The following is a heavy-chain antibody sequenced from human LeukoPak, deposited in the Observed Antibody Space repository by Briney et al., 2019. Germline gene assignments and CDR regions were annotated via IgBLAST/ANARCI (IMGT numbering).Heavy chain of an antibody. CDR2: FSKSCSNV. J-gene: IGHJ6*03. CDR3: AREGGSDWDKYYYYMDV. Sequence: GGSLRLSCAASGSTFSSYEMNLVRQAPGKGLEWLSSFSKSCSNVSYAESVKGRFTISRDNARHSLYLQMNSLRAEDTAVYYCAREGGSDWDKYYYYMDVWGKGTTVTVSS. CDR1: GSTFSSYE. D-gene: IGHD1-26*01. V-gene: IGHV3-48*03.